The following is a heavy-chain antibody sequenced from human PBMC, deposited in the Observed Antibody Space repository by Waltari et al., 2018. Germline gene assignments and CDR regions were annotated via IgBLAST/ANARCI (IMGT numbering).Heavy chain of an antibody. CDR3: ARERGFDSSGYYYPFDY. J-gene: IGHJ4*02. Sequence: QVQLVQSGAEVKKPGASVKVSCKASGYTFTGYYMHWVRQAPGQGLEWMGRINPNSGGTNYAQKFQGRVTMTRDTSISTAYMELSRLRSDDTAVYYCARERGFDSSGYYYPFDYWGQGTLVTVSS. V-gene: IGHV1-2*06. CDR2: INPNSGGT. CDR1: GYTFTGYY. D-gene: IGHD3-22*01.